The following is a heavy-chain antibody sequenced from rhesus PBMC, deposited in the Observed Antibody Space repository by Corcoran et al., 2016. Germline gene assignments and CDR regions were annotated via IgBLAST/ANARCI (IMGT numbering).Heavy chain of an antibody. V-gene: IGHV4S19*01. D-gene: IGHD2-21*01. Sequence: QVQLQESGPGLVKPSETLSLTCAVSGVSISSRNWCSWLLQSPGKGLELMGNIFCGSGSTSYNPSLKSRVTISTDTSKNQFSLKLSSVTAADTAVYYCARGRGRAFDFWGQGLRVTVSS. CDR1: GVSISSRNW. CDR3: ARGRGRAFDF. J-gene: IGHJ3*01. CDR2: IFCGSGST.